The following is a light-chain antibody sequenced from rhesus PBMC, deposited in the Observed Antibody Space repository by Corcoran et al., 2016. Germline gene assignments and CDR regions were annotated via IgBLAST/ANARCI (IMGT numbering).Light chain of an antibody. CDR2: YAS. J-gene: IGKJ2*01. CDR3: QHGYGTPHS. CDR1: QGISNN. Sequence: DIQMTQSPSSLSASVGDTVTITCRASQGISNNLAWYKQKPGKVPKLLIYYASTLQSGVPSRFSGSGYGTDFTLTIISLQPEDFATYYCQHGYGTPHSFGQGTKVEIK. V-gene: IGKV1S15*01.